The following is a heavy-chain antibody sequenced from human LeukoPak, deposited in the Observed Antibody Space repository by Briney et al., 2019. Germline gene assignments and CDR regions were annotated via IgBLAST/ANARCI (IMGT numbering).Heavy chain of an antibody. J-gene: IGHJ3*02. CDR1: GDSISGYS. D-gene: IGHD3-22*01. CDR2: IQTSGTT. CDR3: ASSPDSSGYYDHGEAFDI. Sequence: SETLSLTCTVSGDSISGYSWSWIRQSPEKGLEWIGLIQTSGTTKYNPSLKGRVSISVDTSKTQVSLKVSSVTAADTAVYYCASSPDSSGYYDHGEAFDIWGQGTMVTVSS. V-gene: IGHV4-4*09.